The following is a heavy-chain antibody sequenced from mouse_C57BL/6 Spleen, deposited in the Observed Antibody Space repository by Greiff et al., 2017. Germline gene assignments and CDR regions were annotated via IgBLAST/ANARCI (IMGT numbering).Heavy chain of an antibody. D-gene: IGHD1-1*01. V-gene: IGHV1-55*01. J-gene: IGHJ2*01. CDR3: ARGDGSSDY. CDR1: GYTFTSYW. CDR2: IYPGSGST. Sequence: QVQLQQPGAELVKPGAPVKMSCKASGYTFTSYWITWVKQRPGQGLEWIGDIYPGSGSTNYNEKFKSKATLTVDTSTSTAYMQHSSLTSDDSAVYYCARGDGSSDYWGQGTTLTVSS.